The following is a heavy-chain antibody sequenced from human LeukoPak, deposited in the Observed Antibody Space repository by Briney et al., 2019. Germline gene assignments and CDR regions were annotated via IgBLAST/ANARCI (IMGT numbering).Heavy chain of an antibody. J-gene: IGHJ4*02. CDR2: IIPIFGTA. V-gene: IGHV1-69*06. CDR1: GGTFSSYA. Sequence: SVKVSCKASGGTFSSYAMSWVRQAPGQGLEWMGGIIPIFGTANYAQKLQGRVTITADKSTSTAYMELSSLRSEDTAVYYCASAATSYGSGSYVDYWGQGTLVTVSS. D-gene: IGHD3-10*01. CDR3: ASAATSYGSGSYVDY.